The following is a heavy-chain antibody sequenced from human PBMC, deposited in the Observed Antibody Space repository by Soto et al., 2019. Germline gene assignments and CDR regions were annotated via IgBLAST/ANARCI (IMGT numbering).Heavy chain of an antibody. CDR3: ARGQRFSVWFDP. CDR1: GVTISGYY. Sequence: QVHLQESGPGLVKPSETLSLTCSVSGVTISGYYWTWIRQPAGKGLEWIGRIYSSGNTKYNPSLHCRVTMPLDTSDNQFSLRLTSVTAADTAVYYRARGQRFSVWFDPWCQGTLVTVSS. V-gene: IGHV4-4*07. CDR2: IYSSGNT. D-gene: IGHD3-3*01. J-gene: IGHJ5*02.